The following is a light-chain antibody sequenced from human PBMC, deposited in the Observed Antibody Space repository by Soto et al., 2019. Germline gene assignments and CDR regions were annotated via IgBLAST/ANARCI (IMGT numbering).Light chain of an antibody. V-gene: IGKV3-20*01. CDR1: QSVRNY. J-gene: IGKJ1*01. CDR2: GAS. CDR3: QQYGSSSWT. Sequence: EVVMTQSPATLSVSPGERATLSCRASQSVRNYLAWYQQKPGQAPRLIIFGASGRETGIPDRFSGSGAGTECTRTISRLEPEDFAVDYCQQYGSSSWTFGQGTKVDIK.